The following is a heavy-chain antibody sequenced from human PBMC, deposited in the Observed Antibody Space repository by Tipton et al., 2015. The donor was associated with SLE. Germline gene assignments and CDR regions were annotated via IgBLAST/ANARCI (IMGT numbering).Heavy chain of an antibody. Sequence: TLSLTCNVSGGSINKYYWNWIRQPAGKGLEWIGRISSSGSTDYNPSLKSRVTMSVDTSRNQFSLKLSSVTAADTAVYYCARRRFQSASDSWGQGTVVSVSS. CDR1: GGSINKYY. V-gene: IGHV4-4*07. CDR2: ISSSGST. J-gene: IGHJ4*02. CDR3: ARRRFQSASDS. D-gene: IGHD2-21*01.